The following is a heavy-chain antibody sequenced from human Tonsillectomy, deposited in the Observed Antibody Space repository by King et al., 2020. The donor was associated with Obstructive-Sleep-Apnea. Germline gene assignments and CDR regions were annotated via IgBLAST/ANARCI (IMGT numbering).Heavy chain of an antibody. CDR2: IYHSGST. CDR3: ARGPNYCSSTSCYGIGFDY. V-gene: IGHV4-4*02. CDR1: GGSISSSNW. D-gene: IGHD2-2*01. Sequence: QLQESGPGLVNPSGTLSLTCAGSGGSISSSNWWSWVRQPPGKGLEWIGEIYHSGSTNYNPSLTRRVTISVDKSKNQFSLKLSSVTAADTAVYYCARGPNYCSSTSCYGIGFDYWGQGTLVTVSS. J-gene: IGHJ4*02.